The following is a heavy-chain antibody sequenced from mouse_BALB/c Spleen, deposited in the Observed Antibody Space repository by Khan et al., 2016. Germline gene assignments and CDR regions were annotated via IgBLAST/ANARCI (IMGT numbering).Heavy chain of an antibody. Sequence: QVQLQQSGAELMKPGASVKISCKATAYTFNSCWIEWVKQRPGHGLEWIGEILPGTDTTDYNEKFKDRAAFTAATSSNPAYMQLSSLTSEDSAVYYGARDELGSLFVYWGQGTLVTVSA. V-gene: IGHV1-9*01. CDR2: ILPGTDTT. J-gene: IGHJ3*01. D-gene: IGHD3-1*01. CDR3: ARDELGSLFVY. CDR1: AYTFNSCW.